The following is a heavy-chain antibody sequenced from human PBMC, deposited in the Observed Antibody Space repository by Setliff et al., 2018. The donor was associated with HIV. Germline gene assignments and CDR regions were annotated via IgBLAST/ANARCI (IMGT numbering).Heavy chain of an antibody. Sequence: GSLRLSCVASGFPFSSYAMSWVRQAPGQGLEWVSSISSSSTHIYYADSVKGRFTISRDNAKNSLYLQMNSLRAEDTAVYYCARLCMLYEVGYYYYYMDVWGKGTTVTVSS. CDR2: ISSSSTHI. V-gene: IGHV3-21*01. D-gene: IGHD2-8*01. CDR1: GFPFSSYA. CDR3: ARLCMLYEVGYYYYYMDV. J-gene: IGHJ6*03.